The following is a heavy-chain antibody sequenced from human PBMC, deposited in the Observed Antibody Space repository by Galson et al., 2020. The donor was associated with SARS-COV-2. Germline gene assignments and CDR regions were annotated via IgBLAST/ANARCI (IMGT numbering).Heavy chain of an antibody. Sequence: GESLKISCAASGFTFSSYAMHWVRQAPGKGLEWVAVISYDGSNKYYADSVKGQFTISRDNSKNTLYLQMNSLRAEDTAVYYCARVYQPDMITFGGVIVPLAAFDIWGQGTMVTVSS. V-gene: IGHV3-30-3*01. CDR2: ISYDGSNK. D-gene: IGHD3-16*02. CDR1: GFTFSSYA. J-gene: IGHJ3*02. CDR3: ARVYQPDMITFGGVIVPLAAFDI.